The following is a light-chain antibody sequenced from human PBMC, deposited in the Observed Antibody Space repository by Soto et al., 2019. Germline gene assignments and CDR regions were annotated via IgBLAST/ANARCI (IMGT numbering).Light chain of an antibody. CDR1: SSNIGAGYE. Sequence: QSVLTQPPSVSEAPGQRVTISCTGSSSNIGAGYEAHWYQQVPGTAPKLLIYENNNRPSGVPDRFSGSKSVTSASLAITGRQAEDEAEYYCQSYDSSLSGYVFGTGTKLTVL. CDR3: QSYDSSLSGYV. V-gene: IGLV1-40*01. CDR2: ENN. J-gene: IGLJ1*01.